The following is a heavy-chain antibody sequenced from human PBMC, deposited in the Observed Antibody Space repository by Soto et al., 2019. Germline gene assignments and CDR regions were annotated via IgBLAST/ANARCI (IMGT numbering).Heavy chain of an antibody. D-gene: IGHD2-2*01. V-gene: IGHV4-59*01. CDR2: IYYIGST. CDR1: GGSISNYY. Sequence: SETLSLTCTVSGGSISNYYWNWIRQPPGKGLEWIGYIYYIGSTNYNPSLMSRVTISSDTSKNQFPLKLSSVTAADTAVYYCARAPRVSAGMRYCYYYMDVWGKGTTVTVSS. J-gene: IGHJ6*03. CDR3: ARAPRVSAGMRYCYYYMDV.